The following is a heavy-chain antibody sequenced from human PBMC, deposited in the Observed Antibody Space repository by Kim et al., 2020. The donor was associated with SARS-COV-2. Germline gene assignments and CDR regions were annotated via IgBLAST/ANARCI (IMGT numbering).Heavy chain of an antibody. V-gene: IGHV1-46*01. J-gene: IGHJ4*02. CDR2: LNPSGGRT. CDR3: AREDIQFDY. D-gene: IGHD5-12*01. CDR1: GYTFTSYY. Sequence: ASVKVSCKASGYTFTSYYMHWVRQAPGQGLEWMGILNPSGGRTSYAQRFQGRVTMTRDTSTSTVYMELSSLRSEDTDVYYCAREDIQFDYWGQGTLVTVSS.